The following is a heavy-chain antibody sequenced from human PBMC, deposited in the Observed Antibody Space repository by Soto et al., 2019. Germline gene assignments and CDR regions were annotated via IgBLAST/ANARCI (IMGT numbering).Heavy chain of an antibody. D-gene: IGHD5-18*01. CDR3: ACGYSYGYSLYYYGMDV. J-gene: IGHJ6*02. CDR1: GYTFTGCY. Sequence: GASVKVSCKASGYTFTGCYMHWVRQAPGQGLEWMGWINPNSGGTNYAQKFQGRVTMTRDTSISTAYMELSRLRSDDTAVYYCACGYSYGYSLYYYGMDVWGQGTTVTVSS. V-gene: IGHV1-2*02. CDR2: INPNSGGT.